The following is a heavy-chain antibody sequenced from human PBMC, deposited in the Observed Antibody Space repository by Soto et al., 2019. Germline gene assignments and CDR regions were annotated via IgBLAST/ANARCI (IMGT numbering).Heavy chain of an antibody. D-gene: IGHD3-9*01. CDR2: IFYSGST. Sequence: SETLSLTCTVSGGSISSSSYYWGWIRQPPGKGLEWIGSIFYSGSTYYNPSLKSRVTISVDKSKNQFSLKLSSVTAADTAVYYCARERRYFGSEGSEYYFDYWGQGTLVTVSS. J-gene: IGHJ4*02. V-gene: IGHV4-39*07. CDR1: GGSISSSSYY. CDR3: ARERRYFGSEGSEYYFDY.